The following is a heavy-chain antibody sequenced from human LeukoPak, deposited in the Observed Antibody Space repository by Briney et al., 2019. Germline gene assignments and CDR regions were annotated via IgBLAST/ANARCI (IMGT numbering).Heavy chain of an antibody. Sequence: GGSLRLSCAASGFTFSNYGMHWVRQAPGKGLEWVAVVSHDGSKKEFADSVKGRFTISRDNSENTVWLPMDSLRAEDTAVYYCAPLSWSAGELGWGQGTMVTVSS. CDR2: VSHDGSKK. J-gene: IGHJ3*01. CDR3: APLSWSAGELG. V-gene: IGHV3-33*01. D-gene: IGHD6-13*01. CDR1: GFTFSNYG.